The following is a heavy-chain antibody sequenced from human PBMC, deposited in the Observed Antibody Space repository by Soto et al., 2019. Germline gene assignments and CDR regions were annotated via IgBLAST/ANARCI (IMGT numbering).Heavy chain of an antibody. J-gene: IGHJ4*02. V-gene: IGHV3-9*01. CDR2: ISWNSGTI. D-gene: IGHD5-18*01. Sequence: GGSLRLSCAASGFIFDDYAMHWVRQVPGKGLEWVSAISWNSGTIAYADSVKGRFTISRDNVKNTLYLQMNSLRAEDTAVFYCGRGGSDSPMAPGYWGQGTLVTVSS. CDR1: GFIFDDYA. CDR3: GRGGSDSPMAPGY.